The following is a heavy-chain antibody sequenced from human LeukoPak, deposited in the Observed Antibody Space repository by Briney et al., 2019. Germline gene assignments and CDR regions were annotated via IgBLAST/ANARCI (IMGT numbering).Heavy chain of an antibody. CDR1: GFTFSSYS. J-gene: IGHJ5*02. Sequence: GGSLRLSCAASGFTFSSYSMNWVRQAPGKGLEWVSSISSSSSYIYYADSVKGRFTISRDNAKNSLYLQMNSLRAEDTAVYYCARAAGGSWPGLNWFDPWGQGTLVTVSS. D-gene: IGHD6-13*01. CDR3: ARAAGGSWPGLNWFDP. CDR2: ISSSSSYI. V-gene: IGHV3-21*01.